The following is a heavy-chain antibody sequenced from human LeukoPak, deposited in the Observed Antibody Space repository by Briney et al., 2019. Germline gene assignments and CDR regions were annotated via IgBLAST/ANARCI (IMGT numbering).Heavy chain of an antibody. D-gene: IGHD4-17*01. Sequence: PSETLSLTCSVSGGSISSGYYWSWIRQHPGKGLEWIGYIYYSGSTYYNPSLTSRVTISLDTSKKQFSLKLSSVTAADTAVYYCARAVTSHYFDYWGQGTLVTVSS. CDR3: ARAVTSHYFDY. J-gene: IGHJ4*02. CDR2: IYYSGST. CDR1: GGSISSGYY. V-gene: IGHV4-31*03.